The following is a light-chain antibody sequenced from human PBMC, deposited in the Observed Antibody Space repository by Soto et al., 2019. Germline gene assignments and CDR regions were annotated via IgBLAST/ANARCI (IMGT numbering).Light chain of an antibody. V-gene: IGKV1-5*03. CDR2: SAS. CDR3: PQYNRLSWT. CDR1: QSINRW. J-gene: IGKJ1*01. Sequence: DIQMTQSPSTLSASVGERVTIICRASQSINRWLAWYQQKPGKAPKLLIYSASVLQSGVPPRFSGSGSGTEFTFTISSLQPDDFTTYFCPQYNRLSWTFGQGTKVEI.